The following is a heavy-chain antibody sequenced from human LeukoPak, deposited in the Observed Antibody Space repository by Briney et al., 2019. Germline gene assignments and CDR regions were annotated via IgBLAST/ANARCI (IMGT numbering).Heavy chain of an antibody. Sequence: GRSLRLSCAASGFTFSSYAMHWVRQAPGKGLEWVAVISYGGSNKYYADSVKGRFTISRDNSKNTLYLQMNSLRAEDTAVYYCARDRISYDFWSGYPDYWGQGTLVTVSS. CDR3: ARDRISYDFWSGYPDY. CDR1: GFTFSSYA. V-gene: IGHV3-30-3*01. J-gene: IGHJ4*02. D-gene: IGHD3-3*01. CDR2: ISYGGSNK.